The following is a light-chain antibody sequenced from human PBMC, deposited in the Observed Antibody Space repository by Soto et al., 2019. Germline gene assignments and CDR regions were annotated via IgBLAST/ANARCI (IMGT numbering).Light chain of an antibody. CDR1: SSDIGSYNY. CDR3: ISYTSSSTLYV. J-gene: IGLJ1*01. V-gene: IGLV2-14*01. Sequence: QSVLTQPASVSGSPGQSITISCTGTSSDIGSYNYVAWYQQFPGKTPKLIIYEVRNRPSGVSFRFSGSKSGNMASLTISGLQAEDEADHYCISYTSSSTLYVFGTGTKGTVL. CDR2: EVR.